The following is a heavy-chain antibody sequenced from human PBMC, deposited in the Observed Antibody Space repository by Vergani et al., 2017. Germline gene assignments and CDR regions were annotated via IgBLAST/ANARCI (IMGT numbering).Heavy chain of an antibody. CDR3: ARALLCSGGSCYYYYGMDV. V-gene: IGHV1-69*12. CDR1: GGTFSSYA. J-gene: IGHJ6*02. Sequence: QVQLVQSGAEVKKPGSSVKVSCKASGGTFSSYAISWVRQAPGQGLEWMGGIIPIFGTANYAQKFQGRVTITADESTSTAYMELSSLRSEDTAGYYCARALLCSGGSCYYYYGMDVWGQGTTVTVSS. CDR2: IIPIFGTA. D-gene: IGHD2-15*01.